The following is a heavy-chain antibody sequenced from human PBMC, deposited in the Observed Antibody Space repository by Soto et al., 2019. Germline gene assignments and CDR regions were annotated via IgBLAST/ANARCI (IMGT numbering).Heavy chain of an antibody. Sequence: SETLSLTCAVYGGSFSGYYWSWIRQPPGKGLEWIGEINHSGSTNYNPSLKSRVTISVDTSKNQFSLKLSSVTAADTAVYYCARAYRSGWYARGYFDYWGQGSLVTVSS. CDR2: INHSGST. D-gene: IGHD6-19*01. J-gene: IGHJ4*02. V-gene: IGHV4-34*01. CDR3: ARAYRSGWYARGYFDY. CDR1: GGSFSGYY.